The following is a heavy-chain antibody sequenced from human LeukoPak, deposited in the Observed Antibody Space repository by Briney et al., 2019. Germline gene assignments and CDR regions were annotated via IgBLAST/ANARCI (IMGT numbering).Heavy chain of an antibody. CDR2: ISSSGSTI. Sequence: GGPVILSCTPSRFIFSSYEMHWVRQAQGKGPEWVSYISSSGSTIYSADSVKGRFTISRDNAKNSLYLQMNSLRAEDTAVYYCARDDSYGLDYWGQGTLVTVSS. V-gene: IGHV3-48*03. CDR3: ARDDSYGLDY. J-gene: IGHJ4*02. D-gene: IGHD5-18*01. CDR1: RFIFSSYE.